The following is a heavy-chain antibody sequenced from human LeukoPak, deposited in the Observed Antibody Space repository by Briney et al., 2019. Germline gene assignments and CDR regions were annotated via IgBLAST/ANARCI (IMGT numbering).Heavy chain of an antibody. CDR3: ARAPVLRYFDWVDY. Sequence: SETLSLTCTVSGGSISSGGYYWSWIRQHPGKGLEWIGEINHSGSTNYNPSLKSRVTISVDTSKNQFSLKLSSVTAADTAVYYCARAPVLRYFDWVDYWGQGTLVTVSS. V-gene: IGHV4-39*07. D-gene: IGHD3-9*01. CDR2: INHSGST. J-gene: IGHJ4*02. CDR1: GGSISSGGYY.